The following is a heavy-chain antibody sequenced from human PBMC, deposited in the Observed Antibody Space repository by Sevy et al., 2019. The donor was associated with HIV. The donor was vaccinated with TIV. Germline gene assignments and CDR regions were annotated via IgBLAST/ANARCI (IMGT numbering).Heavy chain of an antibody. D-gene: IGHD3-10*01. CDR1: GGSISSGDYY. CDR3: ARGPPGPASGDY. V-gene: IGHV4-30-4*01. CDR2: IYYSGST. Sequence: SETLSLTCTVSGGSISSGDYYWSWIRQPPGKGLEWIGYIYYSGSTYYNPSLKSRVTISVDTSKNQFSLKLSSVTAADTAVYYCARGPPGPASGDYWGQGTLVTVSS. J-gene: IGHJ4*02.